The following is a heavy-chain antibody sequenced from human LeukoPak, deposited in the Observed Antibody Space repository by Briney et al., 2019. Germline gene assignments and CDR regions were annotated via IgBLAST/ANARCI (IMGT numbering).Heavy chain of an antibody. CDR3: ARGDRSSSILEDAFDI. CDR2: INPNSGGT. CDR1: GYTSTGNY. J-gene: IGHJ3*02. Sequence: ASVKVSRKASGYTSTGNYIHWVRQAPGQGLEWMGWINPNSGGTNFAQKFQGRVTMTGDTSITTAYMDLSRLTSDDTAVYYCARGDRSSSILEDAFDIWGQGTMVAVSS. V-gene: IGHV1-2*02. D-gene: IGHD6-6*01.